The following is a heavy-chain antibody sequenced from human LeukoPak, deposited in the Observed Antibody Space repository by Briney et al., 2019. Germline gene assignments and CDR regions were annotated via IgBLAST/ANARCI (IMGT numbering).Heavy chain of an antibody. CDR3: ASGHGTGYSSGPVDY. V-gene: IGHV4-39*07. CDR2: IYTSGST. D-gene: IGHD6-19*01. Sequence: PSETLSLTCTVSGGSISSSSYYWGWIRQPPGKGLEWIGSIYTSGSTNYNPSLKSRVTMSVDTSKNQFSLKLSSVTAADTAVYYCASGHGTGYSSGPVDYWGQGTLVTVSS. CDR1: GGSISSSSYY. J-gene: IGHJ4*02.